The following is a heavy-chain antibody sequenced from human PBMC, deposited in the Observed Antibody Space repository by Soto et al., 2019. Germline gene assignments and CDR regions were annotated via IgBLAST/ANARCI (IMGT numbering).Heavy chain of an antibody. J-gene: IGHJ6*02. CDR2: ISYDGSHK. Sequence: QVQLVESGGGVVQPGRSLRLSCTASGFTFSPFGMHWVRQAPGKGLEWVTLISYDGSHKYYADSVKGRFTISRDNSENTLFLQLNSVRPEDTAVYYCAKDRAGYSRGMDVWGQGTTVTVSS. CDR1: GFTFSPFG. D-gene: IGHD5-12*01. CDR3: AKDRAGYSRGMDV. V-gene: IGHV3-30*18.